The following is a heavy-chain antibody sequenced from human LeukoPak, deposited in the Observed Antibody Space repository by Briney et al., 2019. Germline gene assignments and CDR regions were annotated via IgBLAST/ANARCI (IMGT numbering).Heavy chain of an antibody. D-gene: IGHD3-10*01. CDR3: ARRDGGFGEVDY. CDR1: GGSISSSSYY. CDR2: IYYSGST. J-gene: IGHJ4*02. Sequence: SETLPLTCTVSGGSISSSSYYWGWVRQPPGKGLEWIGSIYYSGSTYYNPSLKSRVTISVDTPKNQFSLKLSSVTAADTAVYYCARRDGGFGEVDYWGQGTLVTVSS. V-gene: IGHV4-39*01.